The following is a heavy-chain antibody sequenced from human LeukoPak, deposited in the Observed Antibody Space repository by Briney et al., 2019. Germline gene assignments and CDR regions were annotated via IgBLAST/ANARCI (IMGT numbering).Heavy chain of an antibody. CDR2: IKQDGSEK. CDR3: AREWVAGYKYYYYYYGMDV. CDR1: GFTFSSYW. J-gene: IGHJ6*02. V-gene: IGHV3-7*01. D-gene: IGHD6-19*01. Sequence: GGSLRLSCAASGFTFSSYWMSWVRQAPGKGLEWVAKIKQDGSEKYYVDSVKGRFTISRDNAKNSLYLQMNSLRAEDTAVYYCAREWVAGYKYYYYYYGMDVWGQGTTVTVSS.